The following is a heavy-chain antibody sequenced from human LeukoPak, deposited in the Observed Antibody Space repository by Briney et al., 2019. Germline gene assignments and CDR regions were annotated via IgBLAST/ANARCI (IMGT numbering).Heavy chain of an antibody. CDR2: IFYSGSP. Sequence: SETLSLTCTVSGGSISSYFWSWIRQPPGKGLEWIGNIFYSGSPNYNPSLKSRVTISFDTSRNQFSLKLSSVTAADTAVYYCARVGHLAAAGTYDYWGQGTLVTVSS. CDR1: GGSISSYF. V-gene: IGHV4-59*08. D-gene: IGHD6-13*01. J-gene: IGHJ4*02. CDR3: ARVGHLAAAGTYDY.